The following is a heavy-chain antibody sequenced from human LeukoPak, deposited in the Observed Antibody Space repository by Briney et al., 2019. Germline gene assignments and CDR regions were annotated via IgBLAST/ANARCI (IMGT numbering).Heavy chain of an antibody. Sequence: GGSLRLSCAASGFTFDDYGMSWVRQAPGKGLEWVSGINWNGGSTGYADSVKGRFTISRDNFKNTLSLQMNGLRVEGTALYYCVNSGFDPWGQGTLVTVSS. CDR1: GFTFDDYG. J-gene: IGHJ5*02. CDR3: VNSGFDP. D-gene: IGHD3-10*01. CDR2: INWNGGST. V-gene: IGHV3-20*04.